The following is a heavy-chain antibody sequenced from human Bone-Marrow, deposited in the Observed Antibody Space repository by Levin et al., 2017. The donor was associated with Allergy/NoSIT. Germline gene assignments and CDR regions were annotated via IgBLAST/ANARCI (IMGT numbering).Heavy chain of an antibody. CDR1: GYSFTSYW. D-gene: IGHD6-19*01. CDR2: IYPGDSDT. Sequence: GESLKISCKGSGYSFTSYWIGWVRQMPGKGLEWMGIIYPGDSDTRYSPSFRGQVTISADKSISTAYLQWSSLKASDTAIYYCVRRLAVFGTTPFAYWGQGTLVTVSS. J-gene: IGHJ4*02. CDR3: VRRLAVFGTTPFAY. V-gene: IGHV5-51*01.